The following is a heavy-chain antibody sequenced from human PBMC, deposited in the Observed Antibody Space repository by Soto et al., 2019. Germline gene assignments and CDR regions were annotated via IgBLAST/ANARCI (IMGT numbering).Heavy chain of an antibody. V-gene: IGHV4-39*01. D-gene: IGHD3-16*02. Sequence: SESLSVTCRGSGCSISSSSYYWGWIRQPPGKGLEWIGSIYYSGSTYDNPSLKSRVTISVDTSKNQISLKLSSVTAADTAVYYCAKTHYDYVWGSYRPDAFDIWGQGTMVT. J-gene: IGHJ3*02. CDR3: AKTHYDYVWGSYRPDAFDI. CDR1: GCSISSSSYY. CDR2: IYYSGST.